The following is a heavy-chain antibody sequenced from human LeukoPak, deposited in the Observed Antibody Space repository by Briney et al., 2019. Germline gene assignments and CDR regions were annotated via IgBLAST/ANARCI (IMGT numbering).Heavy chain of an antibody. Sequence: SETLSLTCTVSGGSISSYYWSWIRQPPGKGLEWIGYIYYSGSTNYNPSLKSRVTISVGTSKNQFSLKLSSVTAADTAVYYCARYVWGSYPTFEDYWGQGTLVTVSS. D-gene: IGHD3-16*02. CDR3: ARYVWGSYPTFEDY. J-gene: IGHJ4*02. CDR2: IYYSGST. CDR1: GGSISSYY. V-gene: IGHV4-59*01.